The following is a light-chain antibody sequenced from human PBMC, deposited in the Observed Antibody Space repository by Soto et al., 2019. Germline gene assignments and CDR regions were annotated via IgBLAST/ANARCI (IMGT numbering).Light chain of an antibody. V-gene: IGKV1-5*03. CDR2: KAS. CDR1: QIISSW. Sequence: DLQMTQSPSALSASVGDRVTITCRASQIISSWVAWYQQTPGKAPKFLISKASTLESGVPSRFSGSGSGTEFTLTISSLQPDDSATYYCQHYDNYQWTFGQGTKVEI. CDR3: QHYDNYQWT. J-gene: IGKJ1*01.